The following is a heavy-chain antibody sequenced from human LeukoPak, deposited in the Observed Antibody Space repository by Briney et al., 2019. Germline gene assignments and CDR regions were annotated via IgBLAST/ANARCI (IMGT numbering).Heavy chain of an antibody. J-gene: IGHJ4*02. Sequence: GGSLRLSCAASGFTFTNAWMQWVRQAPGKGLEWVGRVKRKSDGGTSDYVAPVKGRFTISRDDSKNTVYLQMNSLKTEDTAVYYCTTSVYSSSFDYWGQGTLVTVSS. D-gene: IGHD4-11*01. CDR1: GFTFTNAW. V-gene: IGHV3-15*01. CDR3: TTSVYSSSFDY. CDR2: VKRKSDGGTS.